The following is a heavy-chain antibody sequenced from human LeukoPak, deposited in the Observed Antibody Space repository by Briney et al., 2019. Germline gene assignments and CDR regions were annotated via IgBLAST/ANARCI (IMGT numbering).Heavy chain of an antibody. V-gene: IGHV1-2*02. Sequence: ASVNLSFKASGYTFTGYDIYWVRRAPGQGLEWMGWINPNSGGTDYTQKFQGRVTMTRDTSISTAYMELSRLRSDDTTVYYCERDSSRYFDFWGQGTLVTVSS. CDR2: INPNSGGT. J-gene: IGHJ4*02. CDR3: ERDSSRYFDF. CDR1: GYTFTGYD.